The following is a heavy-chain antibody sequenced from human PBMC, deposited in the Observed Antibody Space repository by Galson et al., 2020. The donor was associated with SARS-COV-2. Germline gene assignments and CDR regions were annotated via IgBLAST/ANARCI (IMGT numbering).Heavy chain of an antibody. CDR3: ARVPRTRDSAAGEVFDY. CDR2: INAGNGNT. CDR1: GYTFTSYA. D-gene: IGHD2-21*02. V-gene: IGHV1-3*01. J-gene: IGHJ4*02. Sequence: ASVKVSCKASGYTFTSYAMHWVRQAPGQRLEWMGWINAGNGNTKYSQKFQGRVTITRDTSASTAYMELSSLRSEDTAVYYCARVPRTRDSAAGEVFDYWGQGTLVTVSS.